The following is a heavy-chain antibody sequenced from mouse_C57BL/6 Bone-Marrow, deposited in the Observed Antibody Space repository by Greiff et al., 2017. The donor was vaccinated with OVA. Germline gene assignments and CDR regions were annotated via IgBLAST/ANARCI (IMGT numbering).Heavy chain of an antibody. CDR1: GYTFTSYG. CDR3: ARDSNYAMDY. V-gene: IGHV1-81*01. J-gene: IGHJ4*01. D-gene: IGHD2-5*01. Sequence: QQSGAELARPGASVKLSCKASGYTFTSYGISWVKQRTGQGLEWIGEIYPRSGNTYYNEKFKGKATLTADKSSSTAYMELRSLTSEDSAVYFCARDSNYAMDYWGQGTSVTVSS. CDR2: IYPRSGNT.